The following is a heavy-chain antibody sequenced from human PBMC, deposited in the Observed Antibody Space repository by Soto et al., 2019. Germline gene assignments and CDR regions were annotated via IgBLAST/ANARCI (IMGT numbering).Heavy chain of an antibody. CDR1: GFTFSNAW. D-gene: IGHD2-2*01. Sequence: PGGSLRLSCAASGFTFSNAWMNWVRQAPGKGLEWVGRIKSKTDGGTTDYAAPVKGRFTISRDDSKNTLYLQMNSLKTEDTAVYYCTTYPDEVVPAAMHLTPSGDYWGQGTLVTVSS. V-gene: IGHV3-15*07. J-gene: IGHJ4*02. CDR3: TTYPDEVVPAAMHLTPSGDY. CDR2: IKSKTDGGTT.